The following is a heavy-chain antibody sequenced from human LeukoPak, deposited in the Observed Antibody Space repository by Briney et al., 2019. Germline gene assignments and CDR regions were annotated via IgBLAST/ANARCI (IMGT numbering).Heavy chain of an antibody. CDR2: ISAYNGNT. J-gene: IGHJ4*02. Sequence: ASVKVSCKASGYTFTSYGISWVRQAPGQGLEWMGWISAYNGNTNYAQKLQGRVTMTTDTSTSTAYMELRSLRSDDTAVYYCARARIGGDYDSYFDYWGQGTLVTVSS. D-gene: IGHD4-17*01. CDR3: ARARIGGDYDSYFDY. V-gene: IGHV1-18*01. CDR1: GYTFTSYG.